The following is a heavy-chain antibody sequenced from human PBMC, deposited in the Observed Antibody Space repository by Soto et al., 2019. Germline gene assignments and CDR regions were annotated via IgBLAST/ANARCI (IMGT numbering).Heavy chain of an antibody. CDR2: IYFSGST. J-gene: IGHJ6*02. D-gene: IGHD2-2*03. V-gene: IGHV4-31*03. CDR1: GGSIRSSSYY. CDR3: ARDDHLDPDRPSYYYYAMDV. Sequence: PSETLSLTCTVSGGSIRSSSYYWSWIRHHPGRGLEWIGFIYFSGSTFYHPSLKSRVTISIDPSRNQFSLKLTSVTAADTAVYYCARDDHLDPDRPSYYYYAMDVWGQGTTVTVSS.